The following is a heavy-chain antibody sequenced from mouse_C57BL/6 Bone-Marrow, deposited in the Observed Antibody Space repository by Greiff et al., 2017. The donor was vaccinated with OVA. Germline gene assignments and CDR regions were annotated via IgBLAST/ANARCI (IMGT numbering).Heavy chain of an antibody. Sequence: VQLKQSGAELVRPGASVKLSCTASGFNIKDDYMHWVKQRPEQGLEWIGWIDPENGYTEYASKFQGKATITADTSSNTAYLQLSSLTSEDTAVYYCTWGTIYFDYWGQGTTLTVSS. V-gene: IGHV14-4*01. CDR3: TWGTIYFDY. J-gene: IGHJ2*01. CDR1: GFNIKDDY. D-gene: IGHD3-3*01. CDR2: IDPENGYT.